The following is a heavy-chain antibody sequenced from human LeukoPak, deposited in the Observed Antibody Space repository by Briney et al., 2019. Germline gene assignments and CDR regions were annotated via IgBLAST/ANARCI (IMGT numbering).Heavy chain of an antibody. Sequence: PSQTLSLTCTVSGGSISSGGYYWSWIRQHPGKGLEWIGYIYYSGSTYYNPSLKSRVTISVDTSKNQFFLKLSSVTAADTAVYYCARDSQMTTVTTLYYYGMDVWGQGTTVTVSS. V-gene: IGHV4-31*03. D-gene: IGHD4-17*01. CDR2: IYYSGST. CDR3: ARDSQMTTVTTLYYYGMDV. J-gene: IGHJ6*02. CDR1: GGSISSGGYY.